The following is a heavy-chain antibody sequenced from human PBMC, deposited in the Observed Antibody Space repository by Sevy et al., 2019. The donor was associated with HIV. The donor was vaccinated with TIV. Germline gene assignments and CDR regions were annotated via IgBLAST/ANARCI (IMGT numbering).Heavy chain of an antibody. Sequence: GGSMRLSCAASGFTFSDYYMSWIRQAPGKGLEWVSYISSSSSYTNYADSVKGRFTISRDNAKNSLYLQMNSLRAEDTAVYYCARALKGLIDAFDIWGQGTMVTVSS. D-gene: IGHD3-16*01. CDR2: ISSSSSYT. CDR3: ARALKGLIDAFDI. CDR1: GFTFSDYY. J-gene: IGHJ3*02. V-gene: IGHV3-11*06.